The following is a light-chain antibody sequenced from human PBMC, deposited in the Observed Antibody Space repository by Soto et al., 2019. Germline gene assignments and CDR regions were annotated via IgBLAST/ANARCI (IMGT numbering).Light chain of an antibody. CDR3: HQRQYWPPIN. CDR1: LSVSVY. Sequence: VVLTQSPSTLSLSPGERATLSFRTSLSVSVYLDWYQQKPGQAPRLLISDASNRATGIPARFSGSGSGTDFTLTISSLEPEDFAVYYCHQRQYWPPINFGQGTRLEIK. CDR2: DAS. J-gene: IGKJ5*01. V-gene: IGKV3-11*01.